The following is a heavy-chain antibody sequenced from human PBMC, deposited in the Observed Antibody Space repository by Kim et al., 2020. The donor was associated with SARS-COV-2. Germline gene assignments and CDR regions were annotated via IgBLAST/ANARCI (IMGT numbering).Heavy chain of an antibody. CDR1: GFNFSSYE. V-gene: IGHV3-48*03. J-gene: IGHJ3*01. D-gene: IGHD5-18*01. CDR3: ARDSGGYSYDSDEFDL. CDR2: ISASGRTT. Sequence: GGSLRLSCAASGFNFSSYEMTWVRQAPGQGLEWISYISASGRTTHYADSVKGRFTISRDNVKNSLYLQMNSLRAEDTAVYYCARDSGGYSYDSDEFDLWGQGTMVTVSS.